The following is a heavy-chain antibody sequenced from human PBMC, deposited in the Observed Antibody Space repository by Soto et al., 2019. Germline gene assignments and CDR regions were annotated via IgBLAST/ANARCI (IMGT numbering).Heavy chain of an antibody. CDR3: ARRKERSGHNSFES. Sequence: ASVKISCKASGYTFITYDINWVRQATGQGLEWMGWMNPSNGNAGYAQKFQGRLTMTRNTSISTAYMELSSLRSDDTAVYFCARRKERSGHNSFESWGQGSLVTVSS. V-gene: IGHV1-8*01. J-gene: IGHJ4*02. CDR1: GYTFITYD. D-gene: IGHD6-25*01. CDR2: MNPSNGNA.